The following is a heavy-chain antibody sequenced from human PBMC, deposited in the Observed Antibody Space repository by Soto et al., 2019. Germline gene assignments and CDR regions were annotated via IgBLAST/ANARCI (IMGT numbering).Heavy chain of an antibody. V-gene: IGHV4-59*01. D-gene: IGHD3-22*01. Sequence: PSETLSLTCTVSGGSFSYYYWSWIRQPPGKGLEYIGYVYYTGTANYNPSLKSRVTISIDSSKNQFSLRLASLTDVDTAVYYCARDLGYYDSSGPHLDYWGHGTLVTVSS. CDR1: GGSFSYYY. J-gene: IGHJ4*01. CDR2: VYYTGTA. CDR3: ARDLGYYDSSGPHLDY.